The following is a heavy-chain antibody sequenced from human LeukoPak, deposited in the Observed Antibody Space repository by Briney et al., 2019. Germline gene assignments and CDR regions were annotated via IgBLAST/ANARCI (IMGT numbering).Heavy chain of an antibody. CDR3: AREPPYYDSSGAFDI. V-gene: IGHV1-18*01. CDR2: ISAYNGNT. CDR1: GYTFTSYG. J-gene: IGHJ3*02. Sequence: ASVKVSCKASGYTFTSYGISWVRQAPGQGLEWMGWISAYNGNTNYAQKLQGRVTMTTDTSTSTAYMELRSLRSDDTAVYYCAREPPYYDSSGAFDIWGQGTMVTVSS. D-gene: IGHD3-22*01.